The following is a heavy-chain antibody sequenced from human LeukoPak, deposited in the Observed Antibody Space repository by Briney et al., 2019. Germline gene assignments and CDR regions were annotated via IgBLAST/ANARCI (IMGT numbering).Heavy chain of an antibody. J-gene: IGHJ4*02. V-gene: IGHV3-30*18. Sequence: GGSLRLSCAASGFTFSSYGMHWVRQAPGKGLEWVAFISYDGSNKYYADSVKGRFTISRDNSKNTVYLQMNSLRAEDTAVYYCAKVDYYGSGRSLDYWGQGTLVTVSS. D-gene: IGHD3-10*01. CDR3: AKVDYYGSGRSLDY. CDR1: GFTFSSYG. CDR2: ISYDGSNK.